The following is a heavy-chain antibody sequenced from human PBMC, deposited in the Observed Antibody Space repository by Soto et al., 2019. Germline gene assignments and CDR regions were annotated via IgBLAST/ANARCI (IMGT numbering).Heavy chain of an antibody. CDR2: IYYSGST. Sequence: QLQLQESGPGLVKPSETLSLTCTVSGGSISSSSYYWGWIRQPPGKGLEWIGSIYYSGSTYYNPSLKSRVTISGDTSKNQFSLKLSSVTAADTAVYYCARHLRFLEWLPNFDYWGQGTLVTVSS. D-gene: IGHD3-3*01. V-gene: IGHV4-39*01. CDR3: ARHLRFLEWLPNFDY. CDR1: GGSISSSSYY. J-gene: IGHJ4*02.